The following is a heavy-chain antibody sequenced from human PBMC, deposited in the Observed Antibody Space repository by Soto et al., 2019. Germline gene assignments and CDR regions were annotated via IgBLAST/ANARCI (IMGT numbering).Heavy chain of an antibody. D-gene: IGHD3-16*01. V-gene: IGHV3-23*01. CDR1: GFSFSTFE. J-gene: IGHJ5*01. CDR2: ISDDGSRT. CDR3: VKGGWLDF. Sequence: EVQLLESGGGLVQPGGSLRLSCAASGFSFSTFEMSWVRQAQGRGLEWVSFISDDGSRTYYADAVKGRFTLSRDNSKHTLYLQMNSLTAEDTDVYACVKGGWLDFWGQGTLVTVSS.